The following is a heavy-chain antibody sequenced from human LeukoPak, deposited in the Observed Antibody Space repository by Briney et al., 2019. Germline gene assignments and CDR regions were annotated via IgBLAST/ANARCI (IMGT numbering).Heavy chain of an antibody. Sequence: SETLSLTCAVSGGSISSSNWWSWVRQPPGKGLEWIGYIYYSGSTYYNPSLKSRVTISVDTSKNQFSLKLSSVTAADTAVYARGLGVADLVWFDPWGQGTLVTVSS. J-gene: IGHJ5*02. D-gene: IGHD6-13*01. V-gene: IGHV4-4*02. CDR2: IYYSGST. CDR1: GGSISSSNW. CDR3: GLGVADLVWFDP.